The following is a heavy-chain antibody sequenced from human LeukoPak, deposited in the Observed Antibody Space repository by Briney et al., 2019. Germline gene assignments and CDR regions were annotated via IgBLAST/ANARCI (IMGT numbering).Heavy chain of an antibody. CDR1: GGTFSSYA. J-gene: IGHJ4*02. D-gene: IGHD3-22*01. CDR3: ARRGRDSDGYAHGYDF. V-gene: IGHV1-69*13. Sequence: SVKVSCKASGGTFSSYAISWVRQAPGQGLEWMGGIIPIFGTANYAQKFQGRVTITADESTSTAYMELSSLRSEDTAVYYCARRGRDSDGYAHGYDFWGQGTLVTVSS. CDR2: IIPIFGTA.